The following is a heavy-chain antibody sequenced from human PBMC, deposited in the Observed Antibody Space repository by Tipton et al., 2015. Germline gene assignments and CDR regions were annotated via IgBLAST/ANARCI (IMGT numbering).Heavy chain of an antibody. CDR3: ACQDYDSLTRDYQTVDY. D-gene: IGHD3-9*01. CDR1: GGSIGSTNW. Sequence: TLSLTCAVSGGSIGSTNWWTWVRQPPGKGLEWIGEISQSGNTNYNPSLKSRVTISADKSKNQFSLKLTSVTAADTAVYYCACQDYDSLTRDYQTVDYWGQGTLVTVSS. J-gene: IGHJ4*02. CDR2: ISQSGNT. V-gene: IGHV4-4*02.